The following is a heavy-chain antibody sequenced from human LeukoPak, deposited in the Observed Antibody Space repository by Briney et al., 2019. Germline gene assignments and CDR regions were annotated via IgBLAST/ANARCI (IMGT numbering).Heavy chain of an antibody. V-gene: IGHV3-74*01. CDR2: INPDDEST. J-gene: IGHJ3*02. D-gene: IGHD1-26*01. CDR3: LTIVETTIDAFDI. CDR1: GFTFSSYW. Sequence: GGSLSLSFAASGFTFSSYWMHWVRQAPGKGLVWVSRINPDDESTSYADSVKGRFTISRDNAKSTLYLQMNSLRAEDTAVYYCLTIVETTIDAFDIWGQGTMVTVSS.